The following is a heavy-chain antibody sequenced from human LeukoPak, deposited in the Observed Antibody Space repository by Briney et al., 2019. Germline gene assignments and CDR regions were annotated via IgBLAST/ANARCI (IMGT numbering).Heavy chain of an antibody. CDR2: ISWNSGSI. D-gene: IGHD3-22*01. CDR3: AKDYYDSSGHRDGYYYYMDV. CDR1: GFTFDDYA. J-gene: IGHJ6*03. V-gene: IGHV3-9*01. Sequence: GGSLRLSCAASGFTFDDYAMHWVRQAPGKGLEWVSGISWNSGSIGYADSVKGRFTISRDNAKNSPYLQMNSLRAEDTALYYCAKDYYDSSGHRDGYYYYMDVWGKGTTVTVSS.